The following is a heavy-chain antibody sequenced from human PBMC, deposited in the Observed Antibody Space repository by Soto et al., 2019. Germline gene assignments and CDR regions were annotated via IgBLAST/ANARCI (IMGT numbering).Heavy chain of an antibody. V-gene: IGHV4-34*01. CDR2: INHSGST. D-gene: IGHD4-17*01. CDR3: AVGDYYYYYYGMDV. J-gene: IGHJ6*02. CDR1: GGSFSGYY. Sequence: SETLSLTCAVYGGSFSGYYCSWIRQPPGKGLEWIGEINHSGSTNYNPSLKSRVTISVDTSKNQFSLKLSSVTAADTAVYYCAVGDYYYYYYGMDVWGQGTTVTVSS.